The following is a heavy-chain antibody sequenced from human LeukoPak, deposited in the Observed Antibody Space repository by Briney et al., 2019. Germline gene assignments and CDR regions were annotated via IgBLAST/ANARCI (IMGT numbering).Heavy chain of an antibody. J-gene: IGHJ4*02. CDR3: ARVNYYDSSGYYYFDY. Sequence: PSQTLSLTCAVSGGSISSGGYSWSWIRQPPGKGLEWIGYIYHSGSTYYNPSLKSRVTISVDRSKSQFSLKLSSVTAAGTAVYYCARVNYYDSSGYYYFDYWGQGTQVTVSS. D-gene: IGHD3-22*01. CDR2: IYHSGST. V-gene: IGHV4-30-2*01. CDR1: GGSISSGGYS.